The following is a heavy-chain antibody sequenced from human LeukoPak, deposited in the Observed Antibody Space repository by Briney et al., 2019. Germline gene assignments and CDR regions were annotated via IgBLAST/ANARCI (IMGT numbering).Heavy chain of an antibody. J-gene: IGHJ4*02. V-gene: IGHV3-23*01. CDR1: GFTFSSYA. Sequence: GGFLRLSCAASGFTFSSYAMSWVRQVPGKGLEWVSVISGSGDNTYYADSVKGRFTISRDNSKNMLYLQMNSLRAEDTAVYYCAKWKYSNSGIDDYWGQGTLVTVSS. CDR2: ISGSGDNT. D-gene: IGHD6-6*01. CDR3: AKWKYSNSGIDDY.